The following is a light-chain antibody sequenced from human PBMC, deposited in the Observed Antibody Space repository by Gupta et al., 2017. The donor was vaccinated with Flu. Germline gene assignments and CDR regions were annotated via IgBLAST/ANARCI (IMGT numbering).Light chain of an antibody. CDR3: TSYKTSTSRV. J-gene: IGLJ2*01. CDR1: SSDVCAYND. CDR2: DVV. Sequence: SITIYCTGTSSDVCAYNDVSWYKQPPGKAPRLRWDDVVIRPSGVSKRCAASKSATNAFMNISGHEAEDDAYYHYTSYKTSTSRVFGGGTKLTVI. V-gene: IGLV2-14*04.